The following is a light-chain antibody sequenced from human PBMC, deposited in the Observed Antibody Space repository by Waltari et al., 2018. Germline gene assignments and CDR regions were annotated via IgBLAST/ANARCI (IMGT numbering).Light chain of an antibody. CDR1: QSVLYSSNNKTY. V-gene: IGKV4-1*01. CDR2: WAS. CDR3: QQYYSTPLT. Sequence: DIVMTQSPDSLAVSLGERATSNGKSSQSVLYSSNNKTYLAWYQQKPGQPPKLLIYWASTRESGVPDRFSGSGSGTDFTLTISSLQAEDVAVYYCQQYYSTPLTFGGGTKVEIK. J-gene: IGKJ4*01.